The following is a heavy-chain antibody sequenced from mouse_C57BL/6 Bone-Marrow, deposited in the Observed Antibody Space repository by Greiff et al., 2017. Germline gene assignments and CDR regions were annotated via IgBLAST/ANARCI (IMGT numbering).Heavy chain of an antibody. J-gene: IGHJ4*01. V-gene: IGHV1-72*01. CDR2: IDPKSGGT. CDR3: ARVYDGYYYAMDY. CDR1: GYTFTSYW. Sequence: VQLQQPGAELVKPGASVKLSCKASGYTFTSYWMHWVKQRPGRGLEWIGRIDPKSGGTKYNEKFKSKATLTVDKPSSTAYMQLSSLTSEDSAVYYCARVYDGYYYAMDYWGQGTSVTVSS. D-gene: IGHD2-3*01.